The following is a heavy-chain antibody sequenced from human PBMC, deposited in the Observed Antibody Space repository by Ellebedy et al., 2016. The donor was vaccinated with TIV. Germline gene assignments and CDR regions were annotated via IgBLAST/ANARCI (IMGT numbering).Heavy chain of an antibody. CDR2: IYYSGTT. D-gene: IGHD3-22*01. Sequence: MPSEPLSLTCTVSGGSIRRGRYYWGWIRQPPGKGLELIRSIYYSGTTYYNPSLKSRVTISVDMSKNQFYLKLSSVTAADTAVYYCARSRLSPYYDSSGYNWWGQGTLVTVPS. J-gene: IGHJ4*02. CDR1: GGSIRRGRYY. CDR3: ARSRLSPYYDSSGYNW. V-gene: IGHV4-39*07.